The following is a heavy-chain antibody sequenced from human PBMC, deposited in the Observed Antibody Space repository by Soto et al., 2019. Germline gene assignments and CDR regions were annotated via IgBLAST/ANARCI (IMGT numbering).Heavy chain of an antibody. J-gene: IGHJ3*02. Sequence: PGGSLRLSCAASGFTFSSYEMNWVRQAPGKGLEWVSYISSSGSTIYYADSVKGRFTISRDNAKNSLYLQMNSLRAEDTAVYYCERGVVNRRAAFDIWGQGTMVTVSS. CDR3: ERGVVNRRAAFDI. V-gene: IGHV3-48*03. CDR1: GFTFSSYE. D-gene: IGHD2-21*01. CDR2: ISSSGSTI.